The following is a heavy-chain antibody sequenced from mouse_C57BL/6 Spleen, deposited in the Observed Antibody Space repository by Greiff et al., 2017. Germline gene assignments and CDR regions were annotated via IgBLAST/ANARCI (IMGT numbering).Heavy chain of an antibody. D-gene: IGHD1-1*01. CDR3: AKITTVVYWFVDV. CDR1: GFTFSSYA. J-gene: IGHJ1*03. V-gene: IGHV5-4*03. Sequence: EVKLVESGGGLVKPGGSLKLSCAASGFTFSSYAMSWVRQTPEKRLEWVATISDGGSYTYYPDNVKGRFTIARDNAKNNLYLQMSHLKSEDTAMYYCAKITTVVYWFVDVGGTATPVTVS. CDR2: ISDGGSYT.